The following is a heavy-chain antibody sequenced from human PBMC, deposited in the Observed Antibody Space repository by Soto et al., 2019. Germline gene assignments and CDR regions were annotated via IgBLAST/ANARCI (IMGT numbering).Heavy chain of an antibody. CDR2: IIPILGIA. D-gene: IGHD5-12*01. Sequence: QVQLVQSGAEVKKPGSSVKVSCKGSGGTFSSYTISWVRQAPGQGLEWMGRIIPILGIANYAQKFQGRVTITADKSTSTAYMELSSLRSEDTAVYYCAGVATTHYKWFDPWGQGTLVTVSS. CDR1: GGTFSSYT. V-gene: IGHV1-69*02. CDR3: AGVATTHYKWFDP. J-gene: IGHJ5*02.